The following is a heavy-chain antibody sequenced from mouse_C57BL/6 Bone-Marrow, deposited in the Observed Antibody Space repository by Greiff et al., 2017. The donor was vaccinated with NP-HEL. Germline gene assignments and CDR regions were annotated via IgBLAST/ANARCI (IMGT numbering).Heavy chain of an antibody. CDR1: GYSITSGYY. V-gene: IGHV3-6*01. J-gene: IGHJ2*01. Sequence: EVQLQESGPGLVKPSQSLSLTCSVTGYSITSGYYWNWIRQFPGNKLEWMGYISYDGSNNYNPSLKNRISITRDTSKNQFFLKLNSVTTEDTATYYCAREGLGLYYFDYWGQGTTLTVSS. CDR2: ISYDGSN. CDR3: AREGLGLYYFDY. D-gene: IGHD3-1*01.